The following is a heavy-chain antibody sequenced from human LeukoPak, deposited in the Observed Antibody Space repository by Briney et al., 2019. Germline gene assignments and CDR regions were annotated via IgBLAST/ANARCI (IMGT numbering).Heavy chain of an antibody. CDR1: GGSTSSSSYY. V-gene: IGHV4-39*07. CDR2: IYYSGST. D-gene: IGHD3-10*01. CDR3: ARAWAAMVRGVIEGDNWFDP. Sequence: SETLSLTCTVSGGSTSSSSYYWGWIRQPPGKGLEWIGSIYYSGSTYYNPSLKSRVTISVDTSKNQFSLKLSSVTAADTAVYYCARAWAAMVRGVIEGDNWFDPWGQGTLVTVSS. J-gene: IGHJ5*02.